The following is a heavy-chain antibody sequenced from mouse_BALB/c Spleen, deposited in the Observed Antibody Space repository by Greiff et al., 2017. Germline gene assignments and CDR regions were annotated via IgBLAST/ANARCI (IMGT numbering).Heavy chain of an antibody. V-gene: IGHV5-12-1*01. CDR1: GFAFSSYD. CDR3: GRRDFYYFDY. J-gene: IGHJ2*01. D-gene: IGHD3-3*01. CDR2: ISSGGGST. Sequence: EVKLMESGGGLVKPGGSLKLSCAASGFAFSSYDMSWVRQTPEKRLEWVAYISSGGGSTYYPDTVKGRFTISRDNAKNTLYLQMSSLKSEDTAMYYCGRRDFYYFDYWGQGTTRTVSS.